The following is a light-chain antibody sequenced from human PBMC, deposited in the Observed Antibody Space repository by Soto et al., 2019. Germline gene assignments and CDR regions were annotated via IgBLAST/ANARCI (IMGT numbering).Light chain of an antibody. V-gene: IGKV1-5*03. CDR1: QSISTW. CDR2: EAS. J-gene: IGKJ1*01. Sequence: DIQMTQSPSTLSASVGDRVTITCRASQSISTWLARYQQKPGKAPKLLIYEASNLESGVPSKFSGSGSGTEFTLTISSLQPDDFSTYYCQQYNTYSRTFGQGTKVEIK. CDR3: QQYNTYSRT.